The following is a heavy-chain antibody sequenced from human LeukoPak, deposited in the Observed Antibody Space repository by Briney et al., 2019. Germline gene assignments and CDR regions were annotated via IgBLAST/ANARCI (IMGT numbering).Heavy chain of an antibody. CDR3: ARAPSMAMGDAFDI. D-gene: IGHD5-18*01. Sequence: SETLSLTCTVSGGSISSYYWSWIRQPPGKGLEWIGYIYYSGSTNYNPSLKSRVTISVDTSKNQFSLKLGSVTAADTAVYYCARAPSMAMGDAFDIWGQGTMVTVSS. CDR1: GGSISSYY. V-gene: IGHV4-59*01. CDR2: IYYSGST. J-gene: IGHJ3*02.